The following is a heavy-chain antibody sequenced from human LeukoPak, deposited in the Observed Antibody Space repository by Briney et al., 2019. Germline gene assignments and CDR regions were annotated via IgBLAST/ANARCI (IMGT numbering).Heavy chain of an antibody. CDR1: GGSFSGYY. J-gene: IGHJ5*02. D-gene: IGHD2-15*01. V-gene: IGHV4-34*01. CDR2: INHSGST. Sequence: PSETLSLTCAVYGGSFSGYYWSWIRQPPGKGLEWIGEINHSGSTNYNPSLKSRVTISVDTSKNQFSLKLSSVTAADTAVYYCAGGCSGGSCYSLSFDPWGQGTLVTVSS. CDR3: AGGCSGGSCYSLSFDP.